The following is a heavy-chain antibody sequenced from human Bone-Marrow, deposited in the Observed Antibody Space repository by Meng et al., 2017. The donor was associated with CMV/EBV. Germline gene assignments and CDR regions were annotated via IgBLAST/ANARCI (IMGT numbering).Heavy chain of an antibody. D-gene: IGHD1-1*01. Sequence: GESLKISGKGSGNSFTSYWIGWVRQMPGKGLEWMGIIYPGDSDTRYSPSFQGQVTISADKSISIAYLQWGSLKASDTAMYYCARHQERFAIDPWGQGTLVTVSS. CDR2: IYPGDSDT. V-gene: IGHV5-51*01. CDR3: ARHQERFAIDP. J-gene: IGHJ5*02. CDR1: GNSFTSYW.